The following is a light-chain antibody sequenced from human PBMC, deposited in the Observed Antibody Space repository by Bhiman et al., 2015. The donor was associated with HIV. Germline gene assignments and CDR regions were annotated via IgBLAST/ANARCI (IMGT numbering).Light chain of an antibody. J-gene: IGLJ3*02. CDR2: EVT. CDR3: CAYTGTSAPWV. CDR1: YSDIGFFPY. Sequence: QSALTQPPSASGSLGQSVTISCAGTYSDIGFFPYVSWYQQHPGKVPRVLIFEVTKRPSGVSDRFSASKSGNTASLTISGLLAEDEADYYCCAYTGTSAPWVFGGGTKLTVL. V-gene: IGLV2-23*02.